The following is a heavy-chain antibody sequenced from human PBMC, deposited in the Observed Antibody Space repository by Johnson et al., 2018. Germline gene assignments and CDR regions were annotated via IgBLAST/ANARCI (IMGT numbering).Heavy chain of an antibody. CDR1: GFTFSSYS. V-gene: IGHV3-21*01. CDR2: ISSSSSYI. J-gene: IGHJ6*02. CDR3: GRGEHWRWGGGEYYYGMDV. D-gene: IGHD3-16*01. Sequence: VQLVESGGGLVKPGGSXRLSCAASGFTFSSYSMNWVRQAPGKGLEWVSSISSSSSYIYYADSVKGRFTISRDNAKNALYLQMNSRSAEDTAVYYGGRGEHWRWGGGEYYYGMDVWGQGTTVTVSS.